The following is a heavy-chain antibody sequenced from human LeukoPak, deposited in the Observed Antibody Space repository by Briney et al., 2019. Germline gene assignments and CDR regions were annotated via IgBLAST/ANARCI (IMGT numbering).Heavy chain of an antibody. V-gene: IGHV3-23*01. D-gene: IGHD3-10*01. CDR3: AKEAWTVLPEGYNWFDP. Sequence: GGSLRISCAASGFTFSSYAMSWVRQAPGKGLEWVSAISGSGGSTYYADSVKGRFTISRDNSKNTLYLQMNSLRAEDTAVYYCAKEAWTVLPEGYNWFDPWGQGTLVTVSS. CDR1: GFTFSSYA. J-gene: IGHJ5*02. CDR2: ISGSGGST.